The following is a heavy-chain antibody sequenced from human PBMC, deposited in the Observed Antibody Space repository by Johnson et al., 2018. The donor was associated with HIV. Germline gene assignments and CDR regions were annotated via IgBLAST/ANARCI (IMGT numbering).Heavy chain of an antibody. CDR3: AKEGTTMEVDI. D-gene: IGHD5-18*01. V-gene: IGHV3-30*18. CDR2: ISYDGSYK. J-gene: IGHJ3*02. Sequence: QVQLVESGGGLVQPGGSLRLSCAASGFTVSSNYMSWVRQAPGKGLEWVAVISYDGSYKYYADSVKGRFTISRYNSKNTLYLQLNSLRAEDTAVYYCAKEGTTMEVDIWGQGTMVTVSS. CDR1: GFTVSSNY.